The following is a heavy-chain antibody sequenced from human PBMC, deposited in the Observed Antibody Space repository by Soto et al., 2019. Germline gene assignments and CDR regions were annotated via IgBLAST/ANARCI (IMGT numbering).Heavy chain of an antibody. CDR1: GFTFSGYG. CDR2: IWSDGSNK. J-gene: IGHJ4*02. V-gene: IGHV3-33*01. D-gene: IGHD1-26*01. Sequence: PGGSLRLSCAASGFTFSGYGMHWVRQAPGKGLEWVAIIWSDGSNKYYADSVKGRFTVSRDNSKNTLYLQMNSLRVEDTAVYYCARRGSGTYSIDYWGQGTLVTVSS. CDR3: ARRGSGTYSIDY.